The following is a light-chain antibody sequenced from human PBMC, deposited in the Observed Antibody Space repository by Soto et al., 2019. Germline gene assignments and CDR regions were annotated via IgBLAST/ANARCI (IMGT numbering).Light chain of an antibody. V-gene: IGKV3-20*01. CDR2: GAS. Sequence: EIVLTQSPGTLSLSPGERATLSCRASQSVSSSLAWYQQKPGQAPRLLIYGASSRATGIPDRFSGSGSGPDFTLTISRLEPEDCAVYFWQHYGSSRTFGQGTKVEIK. CDR1: QSVSSS. CDR3: QHYGSSRT. J-gene: IGKJ1*01.